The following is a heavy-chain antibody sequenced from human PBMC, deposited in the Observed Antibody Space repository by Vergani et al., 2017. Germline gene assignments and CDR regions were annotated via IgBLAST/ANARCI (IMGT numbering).Heavy chain of an antibody. V-gene: IGHV1-46*03. CDR1: GYPFTAYY. D-gene: IGHD3-9*01. Sequence: VQLVQSGAEVGKPGASVKISCKAYGYPFTAYYILWVRQAPEQGLEWVGVISPDGFSTFYAQKFQGRVTVTRDTSTSTVFMELTSLRSDDTAVYYCAREPPLTGFFDYWGQGTLVAVSS. J-gene: IGHJ4*02. CDR3: AREPPLTGFFDY. CDR2: ISPDGFST.